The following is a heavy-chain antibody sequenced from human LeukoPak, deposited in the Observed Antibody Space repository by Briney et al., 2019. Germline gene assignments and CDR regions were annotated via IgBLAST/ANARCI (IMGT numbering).Heavy chain of an antibody. D-gene: IGHD4-17*01. Sequence: PSETLSLTCTVSGGSISSSSYYWGWIRQPPGKGLEWIGSIYYSGSTYYNPSLKSRVTISVDTSKNQFSLKLSSVTAAGTAVYYCARGLRCGDYVFDYWGQGTLVTVSS. CDR3: ARGLRCGDYVFDY. CDR2: IYYSGST. V-gene: IGHV4-39*07. J-gene: IGHJ4*02. CDR1: GGSISSSSYY.